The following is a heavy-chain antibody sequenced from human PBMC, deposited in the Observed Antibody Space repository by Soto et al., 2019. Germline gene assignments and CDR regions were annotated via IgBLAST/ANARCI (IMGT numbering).Heavy chain of an antibody. CDR2: ISYDGSNK. Sequence: QVQLVESGGGVVQPGRSLRLSCAASGFTFSSYGMHWVRQAPGKGLEWVAVISYDGSNKYYADSVKGRFTISRDNAKNPLYLQMNSLRAEDTDVYYCAKVRGIAAAGPRDYWGQGTLVTVSS. CDR1: GFTFSSYG. J-gene: IGHJ4*02. D-gene: IGHD6-13*01. V-gene: IGHV3-30*18. CDR3: AKVRGIAAAGPRDY.